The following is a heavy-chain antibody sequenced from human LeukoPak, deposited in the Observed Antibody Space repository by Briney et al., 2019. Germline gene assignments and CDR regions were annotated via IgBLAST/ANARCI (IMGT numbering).Heavy chain of an antibody. J-gene: IGHJ4*02. CDR3: ARGKFGDFWSGYYHFDY. CDR1: GYTFTSYY. V-gene: IGHV1-46*01. CDR2: INPSGGST. Sequence: ASVKVSCKASGYTFTSYYMHWVRQAPGQGLEWMGIINPSGGSTSYAQKFQGRVTITRNTPISTAYMELSSLRSEDTAVYYCARGKFGDFWSGYYHFDYWGQGTLVTVSS. D-gene: IGHD3-3*01.